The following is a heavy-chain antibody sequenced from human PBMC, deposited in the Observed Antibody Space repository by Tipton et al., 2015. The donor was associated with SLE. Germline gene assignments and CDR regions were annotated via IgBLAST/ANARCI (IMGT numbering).Heavy chain of an antibody. CDR2: IYYSGST. CDR3: ARDRYYDYAFDI. J-gene: IGHJ3*02. D-gene: IGHD2/OR15-2a*01. Sequence: GLVKPSETLSLTCTVSGGSVSSGSYYWSWIRQPPGKGLEWIGYIYYSGSTNYNPSLKSRVTISVDTSKNQFSLKLSSVTAADTAVYYCARDRYYDYAFDIWGQGTMVTVSS. V-gene: IGHV4-61*01. CDR1: GGSVSSGSYY.